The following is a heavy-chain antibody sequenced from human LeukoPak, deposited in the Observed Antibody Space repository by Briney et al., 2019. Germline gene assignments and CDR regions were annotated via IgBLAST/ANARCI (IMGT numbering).Heavy chain of an antibody. CDR3: ARGYGDYYYYGMDV. CDR2: IYYSGST. J-gene: IGHJ6*02. V-gene: IGHV4-30-4*02. D-gene: IGHD3-10*01. CDR1: GGSISSGDYY. Sequence: SETLSLTCTVSGGSISSGDYYWSWIRQPPGKGLEWIGYIYYSGSTYYNPSLKSRVTISVDTSKNQFSLKLSSVTAADTAVYYCARGYGDYYYYGMDVWGQGTTVTVSS.